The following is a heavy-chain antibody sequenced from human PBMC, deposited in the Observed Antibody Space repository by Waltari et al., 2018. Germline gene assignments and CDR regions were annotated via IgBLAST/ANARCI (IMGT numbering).Heavy chain of an antibody. V-gene: IGHV3-23*01. CDR1: GFIFSRFA. Sequence: EVQLLESGGGLVQRGGSLSLSCVVSGFIFSRFAMSWVRHTQGKGLEWVAGTSASSGSTYYADSVQGRFTISRDNSKKRVFLQMNSLRAEDTATYYCTKMRRNLPRDIIDNWGQGTQVIIAS. J-gene: IGHJ4*02. CDR3: TKMRRNLPRDIIDN. CDR2: TSASSGST.